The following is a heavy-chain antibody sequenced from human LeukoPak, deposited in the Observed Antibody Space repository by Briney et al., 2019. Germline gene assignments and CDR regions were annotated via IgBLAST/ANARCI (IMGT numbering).Heavy chain of an antibody. V-gene: IGHV4-4*07. CDR2: IYNSGST. D-gene: IGHD6-19*01. J-gene: IGHJ3*02. CDR3: ARGFPFDYSSGWYYAFDI. Sequence: SETLSLTCTVSGGSISSYYWSWCGQPAGKGLEWIGRIYNSGSTTYNPSLKRRVTISVDTCKNQFSLKLSSVTAADPAVYYCARGFPFDYSSGWYYAFDIWGQGTMVTVSS. CDR1: GGSISSYY.